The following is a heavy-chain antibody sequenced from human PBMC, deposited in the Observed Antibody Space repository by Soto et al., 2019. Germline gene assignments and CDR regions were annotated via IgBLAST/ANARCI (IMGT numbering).Heavy chain of an antibody. J-gene: IGHJ4*02. CDR3: ARRPGIAVAGY. Sequence: PSETLSLTCAVYGGSFSGYYWSWIGQPPGKGLEWIGEINHSGSTNYNPSLKSRVTISVDTSKNQFSLKLSSVTAADTAVYYCARRPGIAVAGYWGQGTLVTVSS. D-gene: IGHD6-19*01. CDR2: INHSGST. CDR1: GGSFSGYY. V-gene: IGHV4-34*01.